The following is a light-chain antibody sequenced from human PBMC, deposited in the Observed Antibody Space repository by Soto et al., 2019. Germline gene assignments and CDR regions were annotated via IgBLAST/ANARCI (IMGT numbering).Light chain of an antibody. Sequence: EIVLTQSPATLSLSPGERATLSCRASQSASSYLAWYQQKPGQAPRLLIYDASNRATGIPGRFSGSGSGTDFTLTISSLEPEDFAVYYCQQRSNWPPLITFGQGTRLEIK. J-gene: IGKJ5*01. V-gene: IGKV3-11*01. CDR2: DAS. CDR3: QQRSNWPPLIT. CDR1: QSASSY.